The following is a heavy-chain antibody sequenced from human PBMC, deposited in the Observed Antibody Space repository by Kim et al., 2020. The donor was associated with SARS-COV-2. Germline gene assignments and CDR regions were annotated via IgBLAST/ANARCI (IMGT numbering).Heavy chain of an antibody. D-gene: IGHD3-10*01. Sequence: GGSLRLSCAASGFTFNTYTMHWVRHAPGRGLEWVAAISFDGNNDFYAGSVKGRFTISRDTSKNTLYVQMDSLRPEDTAVYYCAGAHYYGSGSFYHFHYWGQGTLVTVSS. CDR1: GFTFNTYT. J-gene: IGHJ4*02. CDR3: AGAHYYGSGSFYHFHY. V-gene: IGHV3-30-3*01. CDR2: ISFDGNND.